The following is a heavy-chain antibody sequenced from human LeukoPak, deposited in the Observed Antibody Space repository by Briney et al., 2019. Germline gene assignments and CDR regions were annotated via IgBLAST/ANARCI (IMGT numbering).Heavy chain of an antibody. Sequence: PGGSLRLSCAASGFTFRTYPMSWVRQAPGKGLEWVAAISGSGGTTYYVDSVKGRFTISRDTSKNTLYLQMNSLRAEDTAVYYCAKSQEDDSSGYYYSNFDYWGQGTLVTVSS. V-gene: IGHV3-23*01. CDR1: GFTFRTYP. J-gene: IGHJ4*02. CDR2: ISGSGGTT. CDR3: AKSQEDDSSGYYYSNFDY. D-gene: IGHD3-22*01.